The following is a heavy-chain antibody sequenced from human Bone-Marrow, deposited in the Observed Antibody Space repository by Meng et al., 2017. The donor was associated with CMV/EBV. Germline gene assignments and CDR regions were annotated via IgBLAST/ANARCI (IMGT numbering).Heavy chain of an antibody. Sequence: TFSSYAMHWVRQAPGKGLEWVALKSFDGNNKQYADSVKGRFTISRDNFKNTLYLQMNSLKTDDTAMYYCGREDCTGGNCYWGIDYWGQGTLVTVSS. D-gene: IGHD2-15*01. CDR2: KSFDGNNK. J-gene: IGHJ4*02. V-gene: IGHV3-30-3*01. CDR1: TFSSYA. CDR3: GREDCTGGNCYWGIDY.